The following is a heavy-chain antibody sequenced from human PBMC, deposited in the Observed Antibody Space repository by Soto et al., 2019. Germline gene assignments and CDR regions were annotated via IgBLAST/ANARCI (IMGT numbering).Heavy chain of an antibody. D-gene: IGHD6-19*01. CDR1: GGSFSGYY. CDR2: INHSGST. J-gene: IGHJ4*02. V-gene: IGHV4-34*01. CDR3: ARQVAGIYFDY. Sequence: LSLTCAVYGGSFSGYYWSWIRQPPGKGLEWIGEINHSGSTNYNPSLKSRVTISVDTSKNQFSLKLSSVTAADTAVYYCARQVAGIYFDYWGQGTLVTVSS.